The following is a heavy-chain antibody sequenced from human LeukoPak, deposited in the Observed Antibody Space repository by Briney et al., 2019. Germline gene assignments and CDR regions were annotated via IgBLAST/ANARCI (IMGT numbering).Heavy chain of an antibody. V-gene: IGHV1-8*01. Sequence: ASVKVSCKASGYTFTSYDINWVRQATGQGLEWMGWMNPNSSNTGYAQKFQGRVTMTRNTSISTAYMELSSLRSEDTAVYYCATGILLERLYYYYGMDVWGQGTTVTVSS. CDR1: GYTFTSYD. CDR2: MNPNSSNT. CDR3: ATGILLERLYYYYGMDV. D-gene: IGHD1-20*01. J-gene: IGHJ6*02.